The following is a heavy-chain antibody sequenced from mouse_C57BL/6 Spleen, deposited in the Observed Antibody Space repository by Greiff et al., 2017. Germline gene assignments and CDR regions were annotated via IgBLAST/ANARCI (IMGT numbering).Heavy chain of an antibody. CDR1: GYTFTSYT. CDR2: INPSSGYT. D-gene: IGHD1-1*01. CDR3: ARWITTVFDY. J-gene: IGHJ2*01. V-gene: IGHV1-4*01. Sequence: QVQLKESGAELARPGASVKMSCKASGYTFTSYTMHWVKQRPGQGLEWIGYINPSSGYTKYNQKFKDKATLTADKSSSTAYMQLSSLTSEDSAVYYCARWITTVFDYWGQGTTLTVSS.